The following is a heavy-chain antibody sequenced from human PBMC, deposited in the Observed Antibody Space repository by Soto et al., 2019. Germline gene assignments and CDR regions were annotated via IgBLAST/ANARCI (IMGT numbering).Heavy chain of an antibody. D-gene: IGHD6-13*01. CDR1: GFTFSNYA. V-gene: IGHV3-23*01. CDR2: ISGSGGST. Sequence: EVQLLESGGGLVQPGGSLRLSCAASGFTFSNYAVTWVRQATGQGLEWVSTISGSGGSTYYADTVKGRFTISRDNSKNTLYLQMNSIRAEDTAVYYCAKDHGSSWYEIDYWGQGTLVTVSS. CDR3: AKDHGSSWYEIDY. J-gene: IGHJ4*02.